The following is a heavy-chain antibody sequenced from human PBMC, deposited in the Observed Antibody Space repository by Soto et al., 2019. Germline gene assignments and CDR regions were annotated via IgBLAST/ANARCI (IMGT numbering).Heavy chain of an antibody. Sequence: SETLSLTCAVYGGSFSGYYWSWIRQPPGKGLEWIGEINHSGSTNYNPSLKSRVTISVDTSKNQFSLKLSSVTAADTAVYYCARGEKYYGFWSGYLDPWGQGTLVTVSS. CDR1: GGSFSGYY. CDR3: ARGEKYYGFWSGYLDP. V-gene: IGHV4-34*01. CDR2: INHSGST. D-gene: IGHD3-3*01. J-gene: IGHJ5*02.